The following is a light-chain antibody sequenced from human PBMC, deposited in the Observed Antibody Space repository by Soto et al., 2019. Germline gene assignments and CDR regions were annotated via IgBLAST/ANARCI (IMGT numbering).Light chain of an antibody. CDR1: QSLLYSDGKTY. V-gene: IGKV2D-29*02. J-gene: IGKJ4*01. Sequence: DIVMTQTPLSLSVTPGQPASISCKSSQSLLYSDGKTYLYWYLQKPGQSPQLLIYEVSNRFSRVPDRFSGSGSGTDFTLHISRVEAEDVGVDYCLQTRGVPLTFGGGTKVEIK. CDR2: EVS. CDR3: LQTRGVPLT.